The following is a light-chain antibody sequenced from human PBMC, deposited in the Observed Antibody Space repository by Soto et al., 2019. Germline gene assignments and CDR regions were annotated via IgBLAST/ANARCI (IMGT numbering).Light chain of an antibody. CDR1: ISDVAGYGF. CDR2: DVS. J-gene: IGLJ2*01. V-gene: IGLV2-11*01. CDR3: CSYAGDLAL. Sequence: QCPVTQARSVSGSRGQSFTISCTGTISDVAGYGFVSWYQQHPGKAPKLMISDVSKRPSGVPDRFSGSKSGNTASLTISGLKAEDEADSYCCSYAGDLALFGGGTKVTV.